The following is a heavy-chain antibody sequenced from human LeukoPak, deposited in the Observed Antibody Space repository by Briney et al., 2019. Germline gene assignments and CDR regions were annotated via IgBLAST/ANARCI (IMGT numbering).Heavy chain of an antibody. CDR2: TYYRSKWYN. CDR3: AKDFSQEGSHSVDY. D-gene: IGHD1-26*01. V-gene: IGHV6-1*01. CDR1: GDSVSSNSAA. J-gene: IGHJ4*02. Sequence: SQTLSLTCAISGDSVSSNSAAWNWIRQSPSRGLEWLGRTYYRSKWYNDYAVSVKSRITINPDTSKSQFSLQLNSVTPEDTAVYYCAKDFSQEGSHSVDYWGQGTLVTVSS.